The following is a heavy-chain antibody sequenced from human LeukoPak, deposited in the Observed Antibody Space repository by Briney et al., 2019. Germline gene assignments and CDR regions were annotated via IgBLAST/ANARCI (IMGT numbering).Heavy chain of an antibody. CDR2: ISSSSSTI. J-gene: IGHJ5*02. CDR1: GFTFSSYS. Sequence: GGSLRLSCAASGFTFSSYSMNWVRQAPGKGLEWVSYISSSSSTIYYADSVKGRFTISRDNAKNSLYLQMNSLRDEDTAVYYCAREKERGWLGEFPNWFDPWGEGTLVTASS. D-gene: IGHD3-10*01. V-gene: IGHV3-48*02. CDR3: AREKERGWLGEFPNWFDP.